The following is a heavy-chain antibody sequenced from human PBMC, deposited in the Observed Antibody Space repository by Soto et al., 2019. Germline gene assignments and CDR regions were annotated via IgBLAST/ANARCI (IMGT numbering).Heavy chain of an antibody. V-gene: IGHV3-23*01. Sequence: EVQLLESGGGLVQPGGSLRLSCAASGFTFSSYAMSWVRQAPGKGLEWVSAISGSGGSTYYADSVKGRFTISRDNSKNTLYLQKNGLTAEDTAVYYCAKRPVGWSFWFDPWGQGTLVTVSS. CDR2: ISGSGGST. CDR1: GFTFSSYA. D-gene: IGHD6-19*01. CDR3: AKRPVGWSFWFDP. J-gene: IGHJ5*02.